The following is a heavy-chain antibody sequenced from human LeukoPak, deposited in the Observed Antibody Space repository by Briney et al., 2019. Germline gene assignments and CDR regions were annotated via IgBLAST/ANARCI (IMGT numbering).Heavy chain of an antibody. D-gene: IGHD3-22*01. CDR2: ISWNSGAI. CDR3: TKEGRRGYGDYLDF. CDR1: GFTFEEYA. V-gene: IGHV3-9*01. Sequence: GGSLRLSCAAFGFTFEEYAMHWVRQAPGKGLEWVSGISWNSGAIGYADSVKGRFIISRDNAKNSLFLQMNSLRVEDTALYYCTKEGRRGYGDYLDFWGQGSLVTVSS. J-gene: IGHJ4*02.